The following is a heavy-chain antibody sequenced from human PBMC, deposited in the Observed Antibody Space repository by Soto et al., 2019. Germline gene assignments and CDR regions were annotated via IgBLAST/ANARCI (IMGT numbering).Heavy chain of an antibody. Sequence: GESLKISCKGSGYSFTSYWIGWVRQMPGKGLEWMGMIYAGDSDTRYSPSFQGQVTISVDKSINSAYVQWSSLKASDTAIYYCARTAAAGKYYYGVDVWGQGTTVTVA. CDR2: IYAGDSDT. CDR1: GYSFTSYW. CDR3: ARTAAAGKYYYGVDV. V-gene: IGHV5-51*01. J-gene: IGHJ6*02. D-gene: IGHD6-13*01.